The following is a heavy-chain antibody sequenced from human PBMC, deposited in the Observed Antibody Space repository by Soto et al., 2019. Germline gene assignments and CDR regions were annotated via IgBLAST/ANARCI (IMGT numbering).Heavy chain of an antibody. CDR2: IWYDGSNK. CDR3: ARDPGFGVVMYYFDY. J-gene: IGHJ4*02. CDR1: GFTFSSYG. D-gene: IGHD3-3*01. Sequence: GGSLRLSCAASGFTFSSYGMHWVRQAPGKGLEWVAVIWYDGSNKYYADSVKGRFTISRDNSKNKLYLQMNSLRAEDTAVYYCARDPGFGVVMYYFDYWGQGTLVTVSS. V-gene: IGHV3-33*01.